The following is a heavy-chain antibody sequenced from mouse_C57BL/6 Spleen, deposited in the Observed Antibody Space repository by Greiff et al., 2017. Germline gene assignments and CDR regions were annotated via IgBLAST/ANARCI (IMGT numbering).Heavy chain of an antibody. D-gene: IGHD1-1*01. CDR3: ATGGITTVVANYFDY. J-gene: IGHJ2*01. CDR1: GFTFSDYG. CDR2: ISSGSSTI. V-gene: IGHV5-17*01. Sequence: EVKLMESGGGLVKPGGSLKLSCAASGFTFSDYGMHWVRQAPEKGLEWVAYISSGSSTIYYADTVKGRFTISRDNAKNTLCLQMTSLRSEDAAMYYCATGGITTVVANYFDYWGQGTTLTVSS.